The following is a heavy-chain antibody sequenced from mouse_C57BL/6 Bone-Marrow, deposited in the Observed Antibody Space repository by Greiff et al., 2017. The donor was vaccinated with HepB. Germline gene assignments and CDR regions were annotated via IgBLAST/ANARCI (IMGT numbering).Heavy chain of an antibody. CDR3: TRETTVVANYFDY. Sequence: EVMLVESGEGLVKPGGSLKLSCAASGFTFSSYAMSWVRQTPEKRLEWVAYISSGGDYIYYADTVKGRFTISRDNARNTLYLQMSSLKSEDTAMYYCTRETTVVANYFDYWGQGTTLTVSS. V-gene: IGHV5-9-1*02. CDR2: ISSGGDYI. D-gene: IGHD1-1*01. J-gene: IGHJ2*01. CDR1: GFTFSSYA.